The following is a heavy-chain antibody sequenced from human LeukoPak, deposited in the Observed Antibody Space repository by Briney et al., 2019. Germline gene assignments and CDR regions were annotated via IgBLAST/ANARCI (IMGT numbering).Heavy chain of an antibody. CDR3: SKDALISYRGAWSQSDY. J-gene: IGHJ4*02. CDR1: GFTFTSYA. CDR2: ITGTGGST. D-gene: IGHD2-2*01. Sequence: PGGSLRLSCAGSGFTFTSYAFNWVRQAPGKGLEWVSGITGTGGSTYYADSVKGRFTISRDNSKNTLYLQMNRLRAEDTAIYYCSKDALISYRGAWSQSDYWGQGTLVTVSS. V-gene: IGHV3-23*01.